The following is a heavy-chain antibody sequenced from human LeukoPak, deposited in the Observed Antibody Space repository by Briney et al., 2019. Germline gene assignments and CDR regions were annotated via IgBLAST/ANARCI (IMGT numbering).Heavy chain of an antibody. V-gene: IGHV3-74*01. CDR1: GFAFRNFW. CDR2: VEKDDRGT. D-gene: IGHD2-15*01. J-gene: IGHJ4*02. CDR3: ARDNAKGAADY. Sequence: PGGSLRLSCAASGFAFRNFWMPWVRHAPGKGLEWVSRVEKDDRGTIYADSMEGRFTISRDNAKNTLYLQMRSLRVEDTAVYYCARDNAKGAADYWGQGTLVTVSS.